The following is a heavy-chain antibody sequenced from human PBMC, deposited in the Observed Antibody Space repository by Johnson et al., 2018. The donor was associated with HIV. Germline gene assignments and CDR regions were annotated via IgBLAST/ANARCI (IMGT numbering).Heavy chain of an antibody. CDR3: ARSRWADDAFEI. Sequence: VQLVESGGGVVRPGGSLRLSCAASGFTFDDYGMSWVRRVPGKGLVWVSRIDTEGSGTTYADSVKGRFTISRDNAKNTVYLQMISLRAEDMAVYYCARSRWADDAFEIWGQGTMVTVSS. V-gene: IGHV3-74*02. CDR2: IDTEGSGT. CDR1: GFTFDDYG. D-gene: IGHD1-26*01. J-gene: IGHJ3*02.